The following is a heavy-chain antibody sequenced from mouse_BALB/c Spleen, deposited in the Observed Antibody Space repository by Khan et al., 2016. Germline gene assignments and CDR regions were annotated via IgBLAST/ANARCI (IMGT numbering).Heavy chain of an antibody. CDR1: GYSFTNYG. J-gene: IGHJ3*01. D-gene: IGHD2-4*01. CDR2: IDTNTGEP. V-gene: IGHV9-3*02. Sequence: QVQLQQSGPELKKPGETVKISCKASGYSFTNYGMNWVKQAPGKGLKWMGWIDTNTGEPTYAEEFKGRFAFSLETSAITANLQINNLKNDDTATYFCARWGYDYAWFAYWGQGTLVTVSA. CDR3: ARWGYDYAWFAY.